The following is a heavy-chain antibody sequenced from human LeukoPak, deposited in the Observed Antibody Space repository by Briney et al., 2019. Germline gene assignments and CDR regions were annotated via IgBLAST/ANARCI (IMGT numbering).Heavy chain of an antibody. Sequence: PSETLSLTCTVSGGSISSYYWSWIRQPPGKGLEWIGYIYYSGSTYYNPSLKSRVTISIDTSKNQFSLQLSSVTAADTAVYYCARDGRFPPEVLPRYFDAWGQGTLVTVSS. CDR2: IYYSGST. D-gene: IGHD1-14*01. CDR1: GGSISSYY. J-gene: IGHJ4*02. CDR3: ARDGRFPPEVLPRYFDA. V-gene: IGHV4-59*12.